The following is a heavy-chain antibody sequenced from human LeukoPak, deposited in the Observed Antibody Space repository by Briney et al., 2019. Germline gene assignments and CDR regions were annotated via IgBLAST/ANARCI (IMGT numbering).Heavy chain of an antibody. Sequence: GRSLRLSCAASGFTFNTHGMHWVRQAPGKGLEWVAVIWYDGSIKYYSDSVKGRFTISRDNSKNTLNLQMNSLRAEDTAVYYCVRISCTGSRCKPYSYYDMDVWGQGTRDRVSS. CDR1: GFTFNTHG. J-gene: IGHJ6*02. CDR3: VRISCTGSRCKPYSYYDMDV. CDR2: IWYDGSIK. V-gene: IGHV3-33*01. D-gene: IGHD2-15*01.